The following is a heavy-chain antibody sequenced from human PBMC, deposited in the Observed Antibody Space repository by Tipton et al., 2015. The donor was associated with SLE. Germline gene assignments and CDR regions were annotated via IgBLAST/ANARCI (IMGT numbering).Heavy chain of an antibody. CDR1: GASISSSGYF. Sequence: TLSLTCTVSGASISSSGYFWGWIRQPPGKGLEWIGSVYYSGSTYYNPSLKSRVTISVDTSKNQFSLKLSSVTAADTAVYYCASRGRMIAVAVRHAFDIWGQGTMVTVSS. D-gene: IGHD6-19*01. V-gene: IGHV4-39*07. J-gene: IGHJ3*02. CDR3: ASRGRMIAVAVRHAFDI. CDR2: VYYSGST.